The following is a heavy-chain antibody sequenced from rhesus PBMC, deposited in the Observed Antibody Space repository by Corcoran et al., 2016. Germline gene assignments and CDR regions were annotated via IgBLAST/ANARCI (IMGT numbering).Heavy chain of an antibody. Sequence: QVQLRESGPGLVKPSDTLSLTCTFSGASIRSHLCGWPRQPPGKGLEWFGGIVGYSDSTNYNPSLKSRVTVSKDASKNQFFLKLNSVTAADTAVYYCARDRSYGNSYGLDSWGQGVVVTVSS. D-gene: IGHD4-35*01. CDR1: GASIRSHL. V-gene: IGHV4-80*01. CDR2: IVGYSDST. J-gene: IGHJ6*01. CDR3: ARDRSYGNSYGLDS.